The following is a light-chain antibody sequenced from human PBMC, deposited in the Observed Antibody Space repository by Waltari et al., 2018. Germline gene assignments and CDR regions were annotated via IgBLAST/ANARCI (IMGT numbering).Light chain of an antibody. CDR1: QSVSGH. CDR3: QQYYDWPPWT. J-gene: IGKJ1*01. Sequence: EIVMTQSPATLSVSPGERATLSCRASQSVSGHLAWYQQKPGQAPRLIIHGAFTRATGIPARFSGSGSGTEFSLTISSLQSEDFAIYYCQQYYDWPPWTFGQGTKVE. V-gene: IGKV3D-15*01. CDR2: GAF.